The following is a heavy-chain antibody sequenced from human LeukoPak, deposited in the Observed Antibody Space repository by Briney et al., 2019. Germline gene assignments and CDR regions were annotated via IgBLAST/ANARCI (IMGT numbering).Heavy chain of an antibody. D-gene: IGHD2-15*01. J-gene: IGHJ6*02. CDR1: GGTFSSYA. Sequence: GGSLRLSCAASGGTFSSYAISWVRQAPGQGLEWMGGIIPIFGTANYAQKFQGRVTITADESTSTAYMELSSLRSEDTAVYYCARALPGYGTSYLYYYYGMDVWGQGTTVTVSS. V-gene: IGHV1-69*01. CDR3: ARALPGYGTSYLYYYYGMDV. CDR2: IIPIFGTA.